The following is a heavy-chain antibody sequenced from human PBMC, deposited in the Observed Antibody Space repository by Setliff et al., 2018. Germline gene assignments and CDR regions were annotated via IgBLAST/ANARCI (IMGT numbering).Heavy chain of an antibody. V-gene: IGHV4-38-2*02. Sequence: NPSETLSLTCTVSGYSISSGYIWGWIRQPPGKGLEWVGNIGHTGSINYNPSLKSRLTISRDTSKNQVSLKLNSVTVTDTAVYYCARDLGHGGDSDYWGQGIQVTVSS. D-gene: IGHD2-21*02. CDR1: GYSISSGYI. J-gene: IGHJ4*02. CDR2: IGHTGSI. CDR3: ARDLGHGGDSDY.